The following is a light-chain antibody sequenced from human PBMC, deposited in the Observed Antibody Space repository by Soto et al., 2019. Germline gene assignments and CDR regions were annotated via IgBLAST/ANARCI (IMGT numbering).Light chain of an antibody. CDR1: QSISSY. CDR2: GAS. Sequence: ETVLTQSPGTLSLSPGERATLSCRASQSISSYSAWYQQRPVQAPRLLIYGASSRAIGIPDRFSGSGSGTDFTLTINRLEPDDFAVYYCQQYGSSPPTFGQGTKLEIK. CDR3: QQYGSSPPT. J-gene: IGKJ2*01. V-gene: IGKV3-20*01.